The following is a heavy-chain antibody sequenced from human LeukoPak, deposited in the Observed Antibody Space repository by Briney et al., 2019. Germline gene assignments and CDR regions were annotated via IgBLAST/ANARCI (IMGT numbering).Heavy chain of an antibody. CDR3: ATVYSGSPYFDY. Sequence: ASVTVSCKVSGYTLTELSMHWVRQPPGKGLEWMRGFDPEAGETIYAQKFQGRDTMPEDTSTDTAYLELTSLRSEDTAVYYCATVYSGSPYFDYWGQGTLVTVSS. D-gene: IGHD1-26*01. J-gene: IGHJ4*02. CDR2: FDPEAGET. CDR1: GYTLTELS. V-gene: IGHV1-24*01.